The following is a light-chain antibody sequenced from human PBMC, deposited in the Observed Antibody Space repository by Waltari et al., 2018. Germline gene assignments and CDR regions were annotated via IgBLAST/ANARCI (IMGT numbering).Light chain of an antibody. CDR2: SNS. V-gene: IGLV1-44*01. CDR1: SFHIGGNT. CDR3: AAWDDSLNGVV. Sequence: QSVLTQPPSVSGTPGQRVTISYSGNSFHIGGNTVNWYQQLPGTAPKLLLYSNSERTPGVPDRFSGSKSGTSASLAISGLQSEDEAHYYCAAWDDSLNGVVFGGGTRLTVL. J-gene: IGLJ2*01.